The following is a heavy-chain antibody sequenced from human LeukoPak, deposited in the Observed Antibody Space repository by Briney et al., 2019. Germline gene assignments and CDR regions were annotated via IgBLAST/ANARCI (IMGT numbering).Heavy chain of an antibody. CDR2: IYYSGST. Sequence: PSETLSLTCTVSGGSISGSYWSWIRQPPGKGLEWIGYIYYSGSTNFSPSLKNRVTISVDTSENQFSLQLSSVTAADTAVYYCARYARAPDSWGQGTLVTVSS. CDR1: GGSISGSY. V-gene: IGHV4-59*08. CDR3: ARYARAPDS. J-gene: IGHJ5*01. D-gene: IGHD2-2*01.